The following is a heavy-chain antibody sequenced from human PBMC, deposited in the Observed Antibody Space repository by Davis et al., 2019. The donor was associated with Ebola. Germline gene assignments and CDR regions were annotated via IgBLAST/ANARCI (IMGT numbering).Heavy chain of an antibody. V-gene: IGHV3-23*01. D-gene: IGHD1-26*01. CDR1: EFTFNKYA. Sequence: GGSLRLSCEASEFTFNKYAMHWVRQAPGKGLEWVSTFGTSGDTYYADSVKGRFTISRDNSKNTLYLQMNGLRVEDTAIYYCAKDTSNIWFDIWGQGTNVTVSS. CDR2: FGTSGDT. J-gene: IGHJ3*02. CDR3: AKDTSNIWFDI.